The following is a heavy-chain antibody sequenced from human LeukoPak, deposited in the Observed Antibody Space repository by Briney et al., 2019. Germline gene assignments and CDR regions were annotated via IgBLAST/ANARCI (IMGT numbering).Heavy chain of an antibody. CDR3: ARGKKLRSALFDY. J-gene: IGHJ4*02. V-gene: IGHV4-34*01. CDR2: INHSGST. D-gene: IGHD1-26*01. Sequence: PSETLSLTCTVSGGSISSYYWSWIRQPPGKGLEWIGEINHSGSTNYNPSIKSRVTISVDTSKNQFSLKLSSVTAADTAVYYCARGKKLRSALFDYWGQGTLVTVSS. CDR1: GGSISSYY.